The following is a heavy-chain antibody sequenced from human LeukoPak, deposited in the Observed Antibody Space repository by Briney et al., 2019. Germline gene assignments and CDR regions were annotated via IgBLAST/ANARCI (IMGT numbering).Heavy chain of an antibody. CDR3: AKDGGYGSGSYYNFYYYGMDV. Sequence: GGSLRLSCAASGFTSSSYAMSWVRQAPGKGLEWVSAISGSGGSTYYADSVKGRFTISRDNSKNTLYLQMNSLRAEDTAVYYCAKDGGYGSGSYYNFYYYGMDVWGQGTTVTVSS. V-gene: IGHV3-23*01. CDR2: ISGSGGST. CDR1: GFTSSSYA. J-gene: IGHJ6*02. D-gene: IGHD3-10*01.